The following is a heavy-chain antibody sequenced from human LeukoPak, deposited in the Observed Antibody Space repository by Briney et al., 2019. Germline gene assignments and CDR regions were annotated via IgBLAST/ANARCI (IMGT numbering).Heavy chain of an antibody. CDR1: GYTLTELS. V-gene: IGHV1-24*01. Sequence: ASVKVSCKVSGYTLTELSMHWVRQAPGKGLEWMGGFDPEDGETIYAQKFQGRVTMTEDTSTDTAYMELISLRSEDTAVYYCATDRFYYDSSGFSDYWGQGTLVTVSS. J-gene: IGHJ4*02. CDR3: ATDRFYYDSSGFSDY. D-gene: IGHD3-22*01. CDR2: FDPEDGET.